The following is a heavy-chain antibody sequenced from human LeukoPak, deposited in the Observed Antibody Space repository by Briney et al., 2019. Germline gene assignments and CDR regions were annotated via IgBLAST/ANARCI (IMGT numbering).Heavy chain of an antibody. CDR3: ARGCSSTSCPFDY. V-gene: IGHV4-59*01. D-gene: IGHD2-2*01. CDR1: GGSISSYY. Sequence: ASETLSLACTVSGGSISSYYWSWTRPPPGKGLEWIGYIYYSGSTNYNPPLKSRVTISVDTSKNQFSLKLSSVTAADTAVYYCARGCSSTSCPFDYWGQGTLVTVSS. J-gene: IGHJ4*02. CDR2: IYYSGST.